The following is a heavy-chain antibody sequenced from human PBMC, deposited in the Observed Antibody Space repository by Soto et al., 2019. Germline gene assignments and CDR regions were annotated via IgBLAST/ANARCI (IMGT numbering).Heavy chain of an antibody. V-gene: IGHV2-5*01. D-gene: IGHD3-10*01. J-gene: IGHJ6*02. Sequence: GPTLVNPTQTLTLTCTFSGFSLSTSGVGVGWIRQPPGKALEWLALIYWNDYKRYSPSLXTRLTITKDTSKNQAVLTMTNMDPVDTATYYCAHRGIDYGSGGHKYYYYGMDVWGQGTTVTVSS. CDR2: IYWNDYK. CDR3: AHRGIDYGSGGHKYYYYGMDV. CDR1: GFSLSTSGVG.